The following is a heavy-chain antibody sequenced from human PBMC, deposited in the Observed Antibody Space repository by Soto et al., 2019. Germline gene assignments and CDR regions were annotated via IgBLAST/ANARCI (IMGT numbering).Heavy chain of an antibody. CDR1: GGSISSSSYY. CDR3: ARHSYDSSGYFNWFDP. D-gene: IGHD3-22*01. Sequence: SETLSLTCTVSGGSISSSSYYWGWIRQPPGKGLEWIGSIYYSGSTYNNPSLKSRVTISEDTSKNQFSLKLSTVTAADTAVYYCARHSYDSSGYFNWFDPWGQGTLVTVSS. V-gene: IGHV4-39*01. CDR2: IYYSGST. J-gene: IGHJ5*02.